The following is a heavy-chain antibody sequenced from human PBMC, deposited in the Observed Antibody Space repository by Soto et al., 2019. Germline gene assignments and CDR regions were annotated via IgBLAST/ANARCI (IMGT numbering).Heavy chain of an antibody. V-gene: IGHV3-30*18. CDR3: AKVGSYGYGSNSDVEY. D-gene: IGHD5-18*01. CDR2: ISYDGNDK. J-gene: IGHJ4*02. CDR1: GFTFRNYG. Sequence: QVQLVESGGGVVQPGSSLRLSCAASGFTFRNYGMHWVRQAPGKGLEWVALISYDGNDKYYGDSVKGRFTISRDSSKNXLYLHVSSLRVEDTAVYYCAKVGSYGYGSNSDVEYWGQGTLVTVSS.